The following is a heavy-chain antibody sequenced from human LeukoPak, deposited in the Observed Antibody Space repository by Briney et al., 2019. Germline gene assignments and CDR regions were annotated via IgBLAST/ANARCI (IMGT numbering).Heavy chain of an antibody. V-gene: IGHV2-70*11. CDR1: GFSLSTSGMC. Sequence: SGPTLVKSTQTLTLTCTFSGFSLSTSGMCVSWIRQPPGKALEWLARIDWDDDKYYSTSLKTRLTISKDTSKNQVVLTMTNMDPVDTATYYCARILTTVTHDAFDIWGQGTMVTDSS. J-gene: IGHJ3*02. CDR2: IDWDDDK. D-gene: IGHD4-17*01. CDR3: ARILTTVTHDAFDI.